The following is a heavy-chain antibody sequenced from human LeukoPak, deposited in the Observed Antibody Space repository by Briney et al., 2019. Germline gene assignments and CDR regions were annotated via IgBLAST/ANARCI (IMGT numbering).Heavy chain of an antibody. D-gene: IGHD6-19*01. CDR3: ARDSGIAVAGTGWFDP. Sequence: SETLSLTCTVSGGSLSSYYLSWIRQPAGKGLEWIGRIYTSGSTNYNPSLKSRVTMSVDTSKNQFSLKLNSVTAADTAVYYCARDSGIAVAGTGWFDPWGQGTLVTVSS. V-gene: IGHV4-4*07. CDR2: IYTSGST. J-gene: IGHJ5*02. CDR1: GGSLSSYY.